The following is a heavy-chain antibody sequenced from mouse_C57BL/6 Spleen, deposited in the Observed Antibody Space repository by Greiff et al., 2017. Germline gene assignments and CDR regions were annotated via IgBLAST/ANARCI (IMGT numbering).Heavy chain of an antibody. D-gene: IGHD3-3*01. J-gene: IGHJ4*01. CDR1: GFNIKDDY. CDR2: IDPENGDT. V-gene: IGHV14-4*01. CDR3: TTEGRRDYYAMDY. Sequence: VQLQQSGAELVRPGASVKLSCTASGFNIKDDYMHWVKQRPEQGLEWIGWIDPENGDTEYASKFQGKATITADTSSNTAYLQLCSLTSADTAVYYCTTEGRRDYYAMDYWGQGTSVTVSS.